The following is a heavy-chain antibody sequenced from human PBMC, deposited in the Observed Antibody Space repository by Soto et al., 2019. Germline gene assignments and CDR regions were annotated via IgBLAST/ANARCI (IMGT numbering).Heavy chain of an antibody. CDR1: GFTFSGYS. D-gene: IGHD3-9*01. V-gene: IGHV3-21*01. CDR2: ISSSSSYI. J-gene: IGHJ3*02. CDR3: ARGADILTGYYMGAFDI. Sequence: PGGSLRLSCAASGFTFSGYSMNWVRQAPGKGLEWVSSISSSSSYIYYADSVKGRFTISRDNAKNSLYLQMDSLRAEDTAVYYCARGADILTGYYMGAFDIWGQGTMVTVSS.